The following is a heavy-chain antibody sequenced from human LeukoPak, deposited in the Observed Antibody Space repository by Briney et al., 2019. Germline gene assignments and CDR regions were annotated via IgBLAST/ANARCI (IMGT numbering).Heavy chain of an antibody. J-gene: IGHJ4*02. CDR3: ARGRISGSYPYYFDY. Sequence: SETLSLTCTVSGGSISSSSYYWGGIRQPPGKGLEWIGSIYYSGSTYYNPSLKSRVTISVDTSKNQFSLKLSSVTATDTAVYYCARGRISGSYPYYFDYWGQGTLVTVSS. CDR2: IYYSGST. CDR1: GGSISSSSYY. V-gene: IGHV4-39*07. D-gene: IGHD1-26*01.